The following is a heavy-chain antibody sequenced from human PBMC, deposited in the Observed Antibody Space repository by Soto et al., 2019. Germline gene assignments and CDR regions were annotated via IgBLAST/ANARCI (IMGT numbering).Heavy chain of an antibody. V-gene: IGHV4-34*01. J-gene: IGHJ4*02. CDR2: INHSGST. Sequence: SETLSLTCAVYGGSFSGYYWSWIRQPPGKGLEWIGEINHSGSTNYNPSLKSRVTISVDTSKNQFSLKLSSVTAADTAVYYCARGFNGDPTEDAYWGRGTLVTVSS. CDR1: GGSFSGYY. D-gene: IGHD4-17*01. CDR3: ARGFNGDPTEDAY.